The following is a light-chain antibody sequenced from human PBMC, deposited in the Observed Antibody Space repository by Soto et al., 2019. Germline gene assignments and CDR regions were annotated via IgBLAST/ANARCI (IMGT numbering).Light chain of an antibody. V-gene: IGKV3D-20*02. CDR2: SAS. J-gene: IGKJ5*01. CDR1: QSVSSRY. Sequence: NILKLSPGTLSLSPGERATLSCRAIQSVSSRYLAWYQQKRGQAPGLVIYSASSGATGIPVKFSGSGSGTDFTLTISSLEPEDFAVYYCQQRSNWLPITFGQGTRLEIK. CDR3: QQRSNWLPIT.